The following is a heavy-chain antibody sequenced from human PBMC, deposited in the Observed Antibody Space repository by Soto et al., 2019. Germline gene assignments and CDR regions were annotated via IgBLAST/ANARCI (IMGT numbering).Heavy chain of an antibody. Sequence: EVQLLESGGGLVQPGRSLRLSCAASGFTFSNYAMSWVRQAPGQGLDWVSAISGSGGTTYYADSVKGRFTISSDNSKNTLCLHMNTLRAEDAAVYYCAKFFVETGSNSGWPWSFHYWGQGTLVTVSS. CDR3: AKFFVETGSNSGWPWSFHY. V-gene: IGHV3-23*01. J-gene: IGHJ4*02. CDR1: GFTFSNYA. D-gene: IGHD6-25*01. CDR2: ISGSGGTT.